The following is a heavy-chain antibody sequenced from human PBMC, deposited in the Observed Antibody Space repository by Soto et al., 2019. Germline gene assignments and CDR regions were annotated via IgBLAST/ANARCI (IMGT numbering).Heavy chain of an antibody. CDR1: GGSISSYY. J-gene: IGHJ1*01. D-gene: IGHD2-2*01. Sequence: QVQLQESGPGLVKPSETLSLTCNVSGGSISSYYWSWIRQPPGKGLEYIGHVYNSGSTIHSPSLKSRATISVDTSKNQFSLKLTSVTAADTAVYYCAGGSSLCWECFPHWGQGILITVSS. CDR2: VYNSGST. CDR3: AGGSSLCWECFPH. V-gene: IGHV4-59*01.